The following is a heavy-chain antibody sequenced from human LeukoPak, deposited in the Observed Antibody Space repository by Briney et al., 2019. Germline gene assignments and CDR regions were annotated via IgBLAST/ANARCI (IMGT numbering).Heavy chain of an antibody. V-gene: IGHV5-51*01. CDR1: GYTFTTYW. CDR3: ARQDGNSAYYFDY. D-gene: IGHD4-23*01. Sequence: GESLKISCKGSGYTFTTYWIGWVRQTPGKGLEWMGIIYPDDSDTRYSPSFQGQVTISADKSLTTAYLQWNSLKASDTAIYYCARQDGNSAYYFDYWGQGTLVTVSS. J-gene: IGHJ4*02. CDR2: IYPDDSDT.